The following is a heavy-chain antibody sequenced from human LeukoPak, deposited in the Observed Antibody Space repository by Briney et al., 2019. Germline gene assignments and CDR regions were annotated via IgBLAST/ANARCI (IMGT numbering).Heavy chain of an antibody. CDR1: GFIFSNYA. J-gene: IGHJ4*02. V-gene: IGHV3-23*01. CDR2: LSASGGNT. Sequence: GGSLRLSCVASGFIFSNYAMSWVRQAPGNGREWVSTLSASGGNTYYTDSVKGRFTISRDTSKNTVYLQMNSLRAEDTAVYFCAKRGGSIWYQFDSWGQGTLVTVSS. CDR3: AKRGGSIWYQFDS. D-gene: IGHD6-13*01.